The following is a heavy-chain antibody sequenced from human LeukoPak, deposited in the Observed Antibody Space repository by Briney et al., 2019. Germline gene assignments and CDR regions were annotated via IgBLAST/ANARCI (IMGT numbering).Heavy chain of an antibody. CDR2: IYYSGST. CDR1: GGSISSYY. Sequence: SETLSLTCTVSGGSISSYYWSWIRQPPGKGLEWIGYIYYSGSTNYNPSLKSRVTISVDTSKNQFSLKLSSVTAADTAVYYCAREDVLLWFGEFHYYGMDVWGKGTTVTVSS. V-gene: IGHV4-59*01. D-gene: IGHD3-10*01. CDR3: AREDVLLWFGEFHYYGMDV. J-gene: IGHJ6*04.